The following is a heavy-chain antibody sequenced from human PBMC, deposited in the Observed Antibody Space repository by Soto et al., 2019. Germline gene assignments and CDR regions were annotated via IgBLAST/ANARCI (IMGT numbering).Heavy chain of an antibody. Sequence: GGSLRLSCAASGFTFSSYAMSWVRQAPGKGLEWVSAISGSGGSTYYADSVKGRFTISRDNSKNTLYLQMNSLGAEDTAVYYCGGYCTNGVCSYPYYFDYWGQGTLVTVSS. J-gene: IGHJ4*02. CDR2: ISGSGGST. CDR1: GFTFSSYA. V-gene: IGHV3-23*01. D-gene: IGHD2-8*01. CDR3: GGYCTNGVCSYPYYFDY.